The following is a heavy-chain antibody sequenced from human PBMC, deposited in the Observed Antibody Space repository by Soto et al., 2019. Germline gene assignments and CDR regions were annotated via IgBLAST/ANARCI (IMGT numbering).Heavy chain of an antibody. CDR3: AKLRYFDWSAYNWFEY. Sequence: EVQLLESGGGLVQPGGSLRLSCAASGFTFSSYAMTWVRQAPGKGLEWVSGISGSGATTSYADSVKGRFIVSRDNSKNTLYLQMNSLRVEDTAVYHCAKLRYFDWSAYNWFEYWGQGTPVTVSS. V-gene: IGHV3-23*01. J-gene: IGHJ5*01. CDR2: ISGSGATT. D-gene: IGHD3-9*01. CDR1: GFTFSSYA.